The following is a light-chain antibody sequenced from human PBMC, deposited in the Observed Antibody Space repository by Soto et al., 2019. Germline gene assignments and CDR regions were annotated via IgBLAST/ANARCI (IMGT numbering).Light chain of an antibody. CDR2: EVS. CDR1: SSDVGSYNR. CDR3: SSYTSSSTLV. V-gene: IGLV2-18*02. J-gene: IGLJ2*01. Sequence: QSVLTQPPSVSGSPGQSVTISCTGTSSDVGSYNRVSWYQQPPGTAPKLMIYEVSNRPSGVPDRFAGSKSGNTGSLTISGLQAEDEADYYCSSYTSSSTLVFGGGTKLSVL.